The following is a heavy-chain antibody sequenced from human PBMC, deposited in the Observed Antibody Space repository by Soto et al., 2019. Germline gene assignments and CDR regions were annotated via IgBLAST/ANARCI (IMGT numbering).Heavy chain of an antibody. CDR1: GDSVSSNSAA. CDR3: ARDARRGGAVAGKATYFDY. Sequence: SETLSLTCAISGDSVSSNSAAWNWIRQSPSRGLEWLGRTYYRSKWYNDYAVSVKSRITINPDTSKNQFSLQLNSVTPEDTAVYYCARDARRGGAVAGKATYFDYWGQGTLVTVS. D-gene: IGHD6-19*01. V-gene: IGHV6-1*01. J-gene: IGHJ4*02. CDR2: TYYRSKWYN.